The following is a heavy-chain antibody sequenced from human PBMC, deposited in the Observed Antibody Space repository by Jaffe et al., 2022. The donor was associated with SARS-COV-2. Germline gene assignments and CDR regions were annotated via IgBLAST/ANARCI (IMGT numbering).Heavy chain of an antibody. D-gene: IGHD3-3*01. V-gene: IGHV3-30-3*01. Sequence: QVQLVESGGDMVQPGRSLRLSCAASGFSFRSYAMHWVRQAPGKGPEWVSSIRNDGSTKFYADSVKGRFIISRDNPKNTLYLQMNSLRGEDTAVYYCARDDFGRHFDYWGQGVLVIVSS. CDR3: ARDDFGRHFDY. J-gene: IGHJ4*02. CDR2: IRNDGSTK. CDR1: GFSFRSYA.